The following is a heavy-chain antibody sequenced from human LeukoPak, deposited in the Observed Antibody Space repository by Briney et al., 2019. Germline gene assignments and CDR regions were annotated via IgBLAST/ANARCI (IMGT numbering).Heavy chain of an antibody. CDR2: IYRFGNT. V-gene: IGHV4-4*08. CDR1: GDSISSDC. J-gene: IGHJ1*01. Sequence: SETLSLTCTVPGDSISSDCWSWIRQPPGKGLEWIGYIYRFGNTDYNPSLMRRVTISLDTSKKQLSLNLTSVTAADTAVYYCAGRGQRYFRDWGQGTLVTVSS. CDR3: AGRGQRYFRD.